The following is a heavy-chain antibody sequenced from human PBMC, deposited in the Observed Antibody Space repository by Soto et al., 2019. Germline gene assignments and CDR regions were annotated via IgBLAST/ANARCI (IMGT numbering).Heavy chain of an antibody. Sequence: SVKVSFKTSGYSFTNNDVSWVRQATGQGLEWMGWMNPGSGDTGYAQKFQGRVTMTRDISIATAYMELSSLRSDDTAIYYCARMETFGSLNWFDPWGQGTLVTVYS. CDR2: MNPGSGDT. D-gene: IGHD3-16*01. V-gene: IGHV1-8*01. CDR1: GYSFTNND. J-gene: IGHJ5*02. CDR3: ARMETFGSLNWFDP.